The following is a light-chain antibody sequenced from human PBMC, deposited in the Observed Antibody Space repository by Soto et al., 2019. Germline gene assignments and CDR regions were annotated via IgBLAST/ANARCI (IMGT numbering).Light chain of an antibody. J-gene: IGKJ3*01. V-gene: IGKV1-27*01. CDR2: AAS. CDR3: QKYNRAPVT. CDR1: QAISNY. Sequence: DFQMTQSPSSLSASVGDRVTITCRASQAISNYLAWYQQKPGKVPKLLIYAASTLQSGVPSRFSGGGSVTDFTLTSSSLQPEDVATYYGQKYNRAPVTFGPGTKGDIK.